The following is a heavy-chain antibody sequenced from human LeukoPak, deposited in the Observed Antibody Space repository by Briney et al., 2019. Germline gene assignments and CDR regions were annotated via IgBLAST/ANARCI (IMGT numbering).Heavy chain of an antibody. CDR2: IWYDGSNK. CDR1: GFTFSSYG. D-gene: IGHD6-19*01. Sequence: PGRSLRLSCAASGFTFSSYGMHWVRQAPGKGLEWVAVIWYDGSNKYYADSVKGRFTISRDNSKNTLYLQMNSLRAEDTAVYYCATPGQWPVYFDYWGPGTLVTVSS. J-gene: IGHJ4*02. V-gene: IGHV3-33*01. CDR3: ATPGQWPVYFDY.